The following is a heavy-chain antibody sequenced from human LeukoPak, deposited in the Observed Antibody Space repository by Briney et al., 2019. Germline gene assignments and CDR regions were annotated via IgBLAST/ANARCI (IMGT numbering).Heavy chain of an antibody. J-gene: IGHJ4*02. D-gene: IGHD3-10*01. CDR2: ISYDGSNE. CDR1: GFTFSSYA. Sequence: GRSLRLSCAASGFTFSSYAMHWVRQAPGKGLEWVAVISYDGSNEYYTDSVKGRFTISRDNSKNTLYLQINSLRAEDTAVYYCARDMRFGELLPTSIFDYWGQGTLVTVSS. CDR3: ARDMRFGELLPTSIFDY. V-gene: IGHV3-30-3*01.